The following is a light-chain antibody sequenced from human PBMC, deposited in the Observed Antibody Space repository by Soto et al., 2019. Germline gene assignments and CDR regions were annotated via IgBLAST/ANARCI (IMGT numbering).Light chain of an antibody. Sequence: QSVLTQPASVSGSPGQSITISCTGTSSDVGAYNYVSWYQHHPGKAPQLLIYDVTNRPSGVSNRFSGSKSGNTASLTISGLQPEDETDDYCSSYTSSSTYGFGLGTKLTVL. V-gene: IGLV2-14*03. CDR2: DVT. CDR3: SSYTSSSTYG. J-gene: IGLJ1*01. CDR1: SSDVGAYNY.